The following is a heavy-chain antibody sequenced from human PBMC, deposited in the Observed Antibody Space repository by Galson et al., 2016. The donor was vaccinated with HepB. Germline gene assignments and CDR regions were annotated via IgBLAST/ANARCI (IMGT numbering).Heavy chain of an antibody. CDR3: AKSDILAGYSAFDY. CDR2: ISYDGSNK. CDR1: GFTFSSYG. D-gene: IGHD3-9*01. Sequence: SLRLSCAASGFTFSSYGMHWVRQAPGEGLEWVAVISYDGSNKYYADSVKGRFTISRDNSKNTLYLQMNSLTAEDTAVYFCAKSDILAGYSAFDYWGQGTLVTVSS. J-gene: IGHJ4*02. V-gene: IGHV3-30*18.